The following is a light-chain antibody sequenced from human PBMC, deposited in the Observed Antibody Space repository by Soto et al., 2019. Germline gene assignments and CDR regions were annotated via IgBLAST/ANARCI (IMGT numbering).Light chain of an antibody. CDR1: QDIRKD. CDR2: GAA. V-gene: IGKV1-17*01. Sequence: DIQMTQSPSSLSASVGDTVIITCRASQDIRKDLGWYQQKVGEAPRRLIFGAAALQSGVPPRFSGSGSGTDFTLTISSLQPEDFATYYCLQYNSYPRTFGQGTKVDIK. J-gene: IGKJ1*01. CDR3: LQYNSYPRT.